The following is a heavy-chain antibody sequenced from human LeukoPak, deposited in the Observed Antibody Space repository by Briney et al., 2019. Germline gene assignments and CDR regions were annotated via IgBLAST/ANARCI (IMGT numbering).Heavy chain of an antibody. CDR3: ARDGGMKYQLPRWFDP. CDR2: ISYDGSNK. J-gene: IGHJ5*02. CDR1: GFTFSSYA. V-gene: IGHV3-30-3*01. Sequence: GGSLRLSCAASGFTFSSYAMHWVRQAPGRGLEWVAVISYDGSNKYYADSVKGRFTISRDNSKNTLYLQKNSLRAEDTAVYYCARDGGMKYQLPRWFDPWGQGTLVTVSS. D-gene: IGHD2-2*01.